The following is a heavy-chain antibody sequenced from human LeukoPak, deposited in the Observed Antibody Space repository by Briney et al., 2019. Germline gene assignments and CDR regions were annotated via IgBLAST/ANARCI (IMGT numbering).Heavy chain of an antibody. CDR1: GFTFSSYA. CDR3: AESGRGYSYGYSDY. CDR2: ISVSGGST. J-gene: IGHJ4*02. Sequence: GGPLRLSCAASGFTFSSYAMCWVRQPPGQGLERVSAISVSGGSTYYADPVKGRFTIFTVNSKNTLYPQMNSLRTEDKAVFYWAESGRGYSYGYSDYWGQGTLVTVSS. V-gene: IGHV3-23*01. D-gene: IGHD5-18*01.